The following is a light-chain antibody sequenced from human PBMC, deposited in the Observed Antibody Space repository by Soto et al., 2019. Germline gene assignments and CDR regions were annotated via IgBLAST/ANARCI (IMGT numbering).Light chain of an antibody. Sequence: QSVLTQPPSVSGAPGQRVTISCTGSTSNIGAGYDIYWYQHLPGIAPKLLIYGYNNRPSGVPDRFSGSKSGTSASLAITGLQAEDEADYYCQSYDSSLSGVVFGGVTKLTVL. J-gene: IGLJ2*01. V-gene: IGLV1-40*01. CDR1: TSNIGAGYD. CDR3: QSYDSSLSGVV. CDR2: GYN.